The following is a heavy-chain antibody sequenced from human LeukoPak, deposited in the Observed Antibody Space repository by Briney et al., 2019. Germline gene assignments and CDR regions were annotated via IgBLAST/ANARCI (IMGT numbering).Heavy chain of an antibody. J-gene: IGHJ5*02. CDR3: AADRSGYPKA. Sequence: GGSLRLSCAASGLTFANYAMHWVRHAPGKGLEWVSCISCNSGSIGYADSVKGRFTISRHNAKTSLYLQMNSLRPEDTALYYCAADRSGYPKAWGQGTLVTVS. D-gene: IGHD3-3*01. V-gene: IGHV3-9*01. CDR2: ISCNSGSI. CDR1: GLTFANYA.